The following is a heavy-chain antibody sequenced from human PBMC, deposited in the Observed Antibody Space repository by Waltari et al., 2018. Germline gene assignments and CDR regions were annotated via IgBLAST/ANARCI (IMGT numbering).Heavy chain of an antibody. V-gene: IGHV3-48*03. J-gene: IGHJ5*02. CDR2: ISSGDTGTK. CDR1: GFTFSSSE. CDR3: ARGAGKVLDP. Sequence: EVQLVESGGGLQQPGGSLRLSCAASGFTFSSSEMTWVRQAPGKGLEWISYISSGDTGTKFYADSVKGRFSVSRDNAKNSLFLQMNNLRAEDTAVYYCARGAGKVLDPWGQGILVTASA.